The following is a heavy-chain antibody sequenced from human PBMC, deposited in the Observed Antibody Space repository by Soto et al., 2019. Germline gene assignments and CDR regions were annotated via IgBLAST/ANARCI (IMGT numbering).Heavy chain of an antibody. V-gene: IGHV5-51*01. J-gene: IGHJ4*02. CDR1: GYSFTSYW. Sequence: PGESLKISCEASGYSFTSYWIGCVRQMPGKGLEWMGIIYPGDSDTRYSPSFQGQVAMSVDKSISTAYLQWNSLKASDTAMYYCARHGGRLIAPAYWGQGTLVTVSS. CDR3: ARHGGRLIAPAY. CDR2: IYPGDSDT. D-gene: IGHD2-2*01.